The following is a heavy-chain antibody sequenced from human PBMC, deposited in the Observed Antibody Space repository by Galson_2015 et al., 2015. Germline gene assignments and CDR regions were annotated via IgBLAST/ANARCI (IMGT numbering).Heavy chain of an antibody. V-gene: IGHV5-51*03. CDR1: GCSFASYW. D-gene: IGHD6-13*01. J-gene: IGHJ3*01. Sequence: QYGAEVTKPGESLQITCKGAGCSFASYWVGWGREMPGQGMEWMGMIYPGDSDTRYSPSFQGQVTISADESISPAYLQWSSLKASDTAMYYCSLAACTIDSFDFWGQGTMVTVSS. CDR2: IYPGDSDT. CDR3: SLAACTIDSFDF.